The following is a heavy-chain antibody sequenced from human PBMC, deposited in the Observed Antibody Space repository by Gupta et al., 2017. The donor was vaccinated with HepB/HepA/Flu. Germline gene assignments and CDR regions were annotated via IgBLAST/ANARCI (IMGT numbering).Heavy chain of an antibody. CDR1: RFPFSRYA. D-gene: IGHD3-22*01. J-gene: IGHJ4*02. CDR2: IIDSGGKT. CDR3: AKDRGYYYDSSSYYHY. V-gene: IGHV3-23*01. Sequence: EVQLLESGGGLVQPGGSLRLSCAASRFPFSRYAITWVRQAPGKGLEWVSAIIDSGGKTFYADSVKGRFTISRDNSKNTLYLQMNSLRAEDTAVYYCAKDRGYYYDSSSYYHYWGQGTLVTVSS.